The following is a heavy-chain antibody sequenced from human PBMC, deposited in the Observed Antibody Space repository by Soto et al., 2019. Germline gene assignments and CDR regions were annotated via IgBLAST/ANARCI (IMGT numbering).Heavy chain of an antibody. D-gene: IGHD2-15*01. CDR2: IYYSGST. CDR1: GCSISSSIYY. V-gene: IGHV4-39*01. Sequence: SETLSLTCTFSGCSISSSIYYWGWIRQPPGKGLEWIGSIYYSGSTYYNPSLKSRVTISVDTSKNQFSLKLSSVTAADTAVYYCARLFVEQWWYPNYFDYWGQGTLVTVSS. J-gene: IGHJ4*02. CDR3: ARLFVEQWWYPNYFDY.